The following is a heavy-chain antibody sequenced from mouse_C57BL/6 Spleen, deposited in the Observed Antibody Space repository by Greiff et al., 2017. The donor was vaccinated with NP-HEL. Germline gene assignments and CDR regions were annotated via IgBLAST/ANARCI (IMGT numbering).Heavy chain of an antibody. J-gene: IGHJ2*01. D-gene: IGHD1-1*02. CDR1: GYSITSGYY. Sequence: DVQLQESGPGLVKPSQSLSLTCSVTGYSITSGYYWNWIRQFPGNKLEWMGYISYDGSNNYNPSLKNRISITRDTSKNQFFLKLNSVTTEDTATYYCARGGGLWNYFDYWGQGTTLTVSS. CDR2: ISYDGSN. V-gene: IGHV3-6*01. CDR3: ARGGGLWNYFDY.